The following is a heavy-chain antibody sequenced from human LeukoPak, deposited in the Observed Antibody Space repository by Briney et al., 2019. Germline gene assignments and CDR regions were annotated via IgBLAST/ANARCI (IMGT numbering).Heavy chain of an antibody. V-gene: IGHV4-39*07. CDR2: IYYSGST. CDR3: ARHSISGSSGWYRTGYFDY. CDR1: GGSISSSSYY. D-gene: IGHD6-19*01. Sequence: SETLSLTCTVSGGSISSSSYYWGWIRQPPGKGLEWIGSIYYSGSTYYNPSLKSRVTISVDTSKNQFSLKLSSVTAADTAVYYCARHSISGSSGWYRTGYFDYWGQGTLVTVSS. J-gene: IGHJ4*02.